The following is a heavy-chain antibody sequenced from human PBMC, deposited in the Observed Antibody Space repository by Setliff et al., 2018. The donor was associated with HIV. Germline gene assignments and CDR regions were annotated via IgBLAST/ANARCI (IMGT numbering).Heavy chain of an antibody. CDR2: INQDGNKK. J-gene: IGHJ1*01. CDR1: RFSFSTSW. CDR3: AKDGSGWSQH. D-gene: IGHD6-19*01. Sequence: PGGSLRLSCATSRFSFSTSWMTWVRQTPGKGLEWIANINQDGNKKYHAGSVWGRFTISRDNAKNSLYLQMSGLKIEDMAVYYCAKDGSGWSQHWGQGTRVTVSS. V-gene: IGHV3-7*01.